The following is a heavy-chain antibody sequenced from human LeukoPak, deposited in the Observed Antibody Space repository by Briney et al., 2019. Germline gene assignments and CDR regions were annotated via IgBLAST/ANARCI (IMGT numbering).Heavy chain of an antibody. CDR1: GGSISSYY. CDR3: ARGIRVVTPTSPHYYFDY. V-gene: IGHV4-59*01. CDR2: IYYSGST. J-gene: IGHJ4*02. D-gene: IGHD4-23*01. Sequence: SSETLSLTCTVSGGSISSYYWSWIRQPPGKGLEWIGYIYYSGSTNYNPSLKSRVTISVDTSKNQFSLKLSSVTAADTAVYYCARGIRVVTPTSPHYYFDYWGQGTLVTVSS.